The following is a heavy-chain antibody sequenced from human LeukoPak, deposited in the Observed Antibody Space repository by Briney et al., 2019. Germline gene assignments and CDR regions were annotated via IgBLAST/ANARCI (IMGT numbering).Heavy chain of an antibody. CDR2: ISYDGSNK. Sequence: PGGSLRLSCAASGFTFSSYAMHWVRQAPGKGLEWVAVISYDGSNKYYADSVKGRFTISRDNSKNTLYLQMNSLRAEDTAVYYCARGALAAAGQGWFDPWGQGTLVTVSS. CDR1: GFTFSSYA. D-gene: IGHD6-13*01. V-gene: IGHV3-30-3*01. J-gene: IGHJ5*02. CDR3: ARGALAAAGQGWFDP.